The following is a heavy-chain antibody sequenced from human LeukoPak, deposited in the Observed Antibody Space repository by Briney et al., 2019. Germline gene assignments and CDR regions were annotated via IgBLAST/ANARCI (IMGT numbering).Heavy chain of an antibody. CDR3: ARATMVRGVSY. V-gene: IGHV4-34*01. CDR2: INHSGGT. D-gene: IGHD3-10*01. CDR1: GGSFRDYF. J-gene: IGHJ4*02. Sequence: KPSETLSLTCAVYGGSFRDYFWSWIRQPPGKGLEWIGEINHSGGTNYNPSLKSRVTISVDTSKNQFSLKLTSVTAADTAVYYCARATMVRGVSYWGQGILVTVSS.